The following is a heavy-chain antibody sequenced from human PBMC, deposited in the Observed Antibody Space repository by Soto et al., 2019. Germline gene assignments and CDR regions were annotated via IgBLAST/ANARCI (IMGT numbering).Heavy chain of an antibody. J-gene: IGHJ4*02. CDR2: IIPIFGTA. Sequence: GASVKVSCKASGGTFSSYAISWVRQAPGQGLEWMGGIIPIFGTANYAQKFQGRVTITADESTSTAYMELSSLRSEDTAVYYCARARSSGRQFDYWGQGTLVTVSS. CDR1: GGTFSSYA. D-gene: IGHD6-19*01. V-gene: IGHV1-69*13. CDR3: ARARSSGRQFDY.